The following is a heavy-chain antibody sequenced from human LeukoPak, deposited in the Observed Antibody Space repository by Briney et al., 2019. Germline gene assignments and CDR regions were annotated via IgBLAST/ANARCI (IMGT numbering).Heavy chain of an antibody. CDR3: ARAGYSSSWRERYKYYFDY. V-gene: IGHV3-21*01. D-gene: IGHD6-13*01. CDR1: GFTFSIYW. CDR2: ISSSSGHI. Sequence: GGSLRLSCAASGFTFSIYWMTWVRQAPGKGLEWVSLISSSSGHIRYADSVRGRFTISRDNAKNSLYLQMKSLRAEDTAVYYCARAGYSSSWRERYKYYFDYWGQGTLVTVSS. J-gene: IGHJ4*02.